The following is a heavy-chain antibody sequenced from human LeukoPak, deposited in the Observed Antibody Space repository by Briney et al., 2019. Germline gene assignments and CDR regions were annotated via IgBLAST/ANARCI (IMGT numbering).Heavy chain of an antibody. CDR2: ISTGSNYI. V-gene: IGHV3-21*01. D-gene: IGHD2-21*01. Sequence: GGSLRLSCATSGFTFASYDMNWVRQAPGKGLEWVSTISTGSNYIYYAGSVKGRFTISRDNAKGSLYLQMSSLRAEDTAIYYCAKHVESKTLIRRSWFDPWGQGALVTVSS. CDR3: AKHVESKTLIRRSWFDP. J-gene: IGHJ5*02. CDR1: GFTFASYD.